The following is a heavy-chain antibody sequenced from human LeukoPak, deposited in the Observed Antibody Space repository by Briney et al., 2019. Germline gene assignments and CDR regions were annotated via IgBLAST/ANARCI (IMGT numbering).Heavy chain of an antibody. CDR1: GYTFTGYY. V-gene: IGHV1-2*02. CDR2: INPNSGGT. J-gene: IGHJ6*02. CDR3: ARGDSDYYYYGMDV. Sequence: ASVKASCKASGYTFTGYYMHWVRQAPGQGLECMGWINPNSGGTNYAQKFQGRVTMTRDTSISTAYMELSSLRSDDTAVYYCARGDSDYYYYGMDVWGQGTTVTVSS. D-gene: IGHD5-24*01.